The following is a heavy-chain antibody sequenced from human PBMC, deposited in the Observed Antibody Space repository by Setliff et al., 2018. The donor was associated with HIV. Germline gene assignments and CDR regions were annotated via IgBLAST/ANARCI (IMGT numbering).Heavy chain of an antibody. D-gene: IGHD5-18*01. V-gene: IGHV4-39*01. Sequence: SETLSLTCTVFGGSMNNYHWGWIRQPPGKGLEWIGHTANTDYNPSLKSRVTVSVDTSKNQLSLRLSSVTAADTAVYYCARHAALIKRYYYYYLDVWGKGTTVTVSS. CDR1: GGSMNNYH. CDR2: TANT. CDR3: ARHAALIKRYYYYYLDV. J-gene: IGHJ6*03.